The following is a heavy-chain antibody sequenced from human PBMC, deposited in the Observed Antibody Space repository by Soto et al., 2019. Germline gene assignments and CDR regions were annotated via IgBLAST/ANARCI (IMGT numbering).Heavy chain of an antibody. V-gene: IGHV1-18*01. CDR1: GYTFTSYG. Sequence: QVQLVQSGAEVKKPGASVKVSCKASGYTFTSYGISWVRQAPGQGLEWMGWISAYNGNTNYAQKLQGRVTMTTDTPTSTAYMDLRSLRSNDTAAYYCVVASQPYYFDYRGQGTLVTLSS. J-gene: IGHJ4*02. D-gene: IGHD2-15*01. CDR3: VVASQPYYFDY. CDR2: ISAYNGNT.